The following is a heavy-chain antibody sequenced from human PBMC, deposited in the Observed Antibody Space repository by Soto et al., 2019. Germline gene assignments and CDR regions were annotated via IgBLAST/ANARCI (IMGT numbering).Heavy chain of an antibody. D-gene: IGHD3-16*01. CDR3: ARQNGGLGRGFDS. CDR2: TFPDDSDT. J-gene: IGHJ5*01. CDR1: GYSFTNYW. Sequence: GESLKISCKASGYSFTNYWIGWVRQMPGKGLEWMGITFPDDSDTRYSPSFQGQVTISADKSISTAYLQWSSLKASDTAMYYCARQNGGLGRGFDSWGQGTPVTVSS. V-gene: IGHV5-51*01.